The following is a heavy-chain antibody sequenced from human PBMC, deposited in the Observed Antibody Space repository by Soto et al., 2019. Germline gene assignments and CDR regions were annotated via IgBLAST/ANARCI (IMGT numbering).Heavy chain of an antibody. CDR3: AKDIGFLEWFGAFDL. J-gene: IGHJ3*01. Sequence: PGGSLRLSCVASGFTSSSYAMHWVRQAPGKGLEWVAVISNDGSNKHYVDSVKGRFIFSRDNSKNTLYLQMNSLRPEDTAMYYCAKDIGFLEWFGAFDLWGQGTVVTVSS. CDR1: GFTSSSYA. D-gene: IGHD3-3*01. V-gene: IGHV3-30*18. CDR2: ISNDGSNK.